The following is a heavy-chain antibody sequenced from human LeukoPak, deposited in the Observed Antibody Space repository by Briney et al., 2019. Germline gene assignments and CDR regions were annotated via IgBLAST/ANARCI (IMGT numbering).Heavy chain of an antibody. J-gene: IGHJ4*02. V-gene: IGHV3-64*01. CDR3: ARDADTAMAENFDY. CDR1: GFTFSDYA. D-gene: IGHD5-18*01. CDR2: ISTDGGRT. Sequence: PGGSLRLSCAASGFTFSDYAIHWVRQAPGKGLEYVSAISTDGGRTFYANSVKGRFTISRDNAKNSLYLQMNSLRAEDTAVYYCARDADTAMAENFDYWGQGTLVTVSS.